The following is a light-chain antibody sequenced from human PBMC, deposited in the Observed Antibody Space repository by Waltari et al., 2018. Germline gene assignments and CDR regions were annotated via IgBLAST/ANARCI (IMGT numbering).Light chain of an antibody. CDR2: KDT. CDR1: ALPNKY. J-gene: IGLJ2*01. Sequence: SYELTQPPSVSVSPGQTARITCSGDALPNKYAYWYQQKSGQTHVVIIYKDTERISGNPDGVAGSTAGTIVTLTISGVQAEDEANYYCQSVDSSSKFQVFGGGTKLTVL. V-gene: IGLV3-25*03. CDR3: QSVDSSSKFQV.